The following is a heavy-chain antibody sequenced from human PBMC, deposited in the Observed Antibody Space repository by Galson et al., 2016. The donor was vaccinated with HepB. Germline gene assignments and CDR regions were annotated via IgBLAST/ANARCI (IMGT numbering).Heavy chain of an antibody. CDR3: ARSGDAYHDDSFYI. J-gene: IGHJ3*02. CDR1: GGLIGTVSSS. V-gene: IGHV4-30-2*01. Sequence: TLSLTCAVSGGLIGTVSSSWTWIRQPPGKGLEWIGYIYHTESTYYTLSLRSRATISVDRSKNQFSLKLSSVTAPDTTMYYGARSGDAYHDDSFYIWGQGTMVTVSP. CDR2: IYHTEST. D-gene: IGHD5-24*01.